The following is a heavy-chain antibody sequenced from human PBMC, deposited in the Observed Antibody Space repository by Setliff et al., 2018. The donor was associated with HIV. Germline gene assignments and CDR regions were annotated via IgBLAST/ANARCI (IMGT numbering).Heavy chain of an antibody. CDR2: INPGGGST. CDR1: GYTFTSYY. J-gene: IGHJ4*02. V-gene: IGHV1-46*01. D-gene: IGHD6-13*01. CDR3: ARAYSSRWDFDY. Sequence: ASVKVSCKASGYTFTSYYMHWVRQAPGQGLEWMGIINPGGGSTSYAQKFQGRVTMTSDTSTSTVYMELSSPTSEDTAVYYCARAYSSRWDFDYWGQGTLVTVSS.